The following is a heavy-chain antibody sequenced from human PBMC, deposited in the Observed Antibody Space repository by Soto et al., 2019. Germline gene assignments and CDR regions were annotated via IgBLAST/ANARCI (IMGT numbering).Heavy chain of an antibody. J-gene: IGHJ4*02. CDR2: ISGGGGSS. Sequence: EVQLWESGGGLVQPGGSLRLSCAASGFTFSNYAMTWVRQAPGKGLERVSVISGGGGSSYYAEAVQGRFIISRDNSKNTVYLQLNSLRVDDTAVYYCAKEEGSTWYPTDYWGQGTVVTVSS. V-gene: IGHV3-23*01. CDR3: AKEEGSTWYPTDY. CDR1: GFTFSNYA. D-gene: IGHD6-13*01.